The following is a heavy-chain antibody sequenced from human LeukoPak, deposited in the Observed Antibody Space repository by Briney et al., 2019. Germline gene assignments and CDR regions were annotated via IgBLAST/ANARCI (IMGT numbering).Heavy chain of an antibody. CDR1: GFTFSSYG. V-gene: IGHV3-30*02. J-gene: IGHJ4*02. CDR3: AKDNTPYYYGSGSLIDY. Sequence: GGSLRLSCAASGFTFSSYGIHWVRQAPGKGLEWVAFIRYDGSNKYYADSVKGRFTISRDNSKNTLYLQMNSLRAEDTAVYYCAKDNTPYYYGSGSLIDYWGQGTLVTVSS. CDR2: IRYDGSNK. D-gene: IGHD3-10*01.